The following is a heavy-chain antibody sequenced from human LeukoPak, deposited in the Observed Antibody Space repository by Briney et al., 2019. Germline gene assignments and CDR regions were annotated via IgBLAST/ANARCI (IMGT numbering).Heavy chain of an antibody. D-gene: IGHD3-16*01. CDR3: ARDLGQRAPIDY. J-gene: IGHJ4*02. V-gene: IGHV1-2*02. CDR1: GYTFTGYY. Sequence: GASEKVSCTGSGYTFTGYYMHWVRQAPGQGLEWMGWINPNSGGTNYAQKFQGRVTMTRATSTSTAYMELSRMSPDDTAVCYCARDLGQRAPIDYWGQGTLVTVSS. CDR2: INPNSGGT.